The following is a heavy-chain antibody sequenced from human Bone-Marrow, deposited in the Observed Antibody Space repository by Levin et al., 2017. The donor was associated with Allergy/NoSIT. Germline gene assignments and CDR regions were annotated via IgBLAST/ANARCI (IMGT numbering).Heavy chain of an antibody. J-gene: IGHJ4*02. V-gene: IGHV3-74*03. D-gene: IGHD1/OR15-1a*01. CDR3: VRGGWNSGGYSGGF. Sequence: ETLSLTCAASGFDFSDYRMHWVRQVPGKGLFWVSRIDYNGANPTYADSVMGRFTVSRDNAQNTLDLQMNSLRAEDMAVYYCVRGGWNSGGYSGGFWGQGALVAVSS. CDR1: GFDFSDYR. CDR2: IDYNGANP.